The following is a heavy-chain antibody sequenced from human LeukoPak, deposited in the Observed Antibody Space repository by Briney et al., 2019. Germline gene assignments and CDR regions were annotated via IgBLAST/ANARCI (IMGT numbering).Heavy chain of an antibody. V-gene: IGHV3-13*05. Sequence: GGSLRLSCAASGFTVRSYDMHWVRQVAGKGLEWVSAISTASNPHYAASVQGRFTIFRANAENSLYLQMNSLSAEDTAVYYCARELGIEGYWYFALWGRGTLVTVSS. J-gene: IGHJ2*01. D-gene: IGHD7-27*01. CDR3: ARELGIEGYWYFAL. CDR1: GFTVRSYD. CDR2: ISTASNP.